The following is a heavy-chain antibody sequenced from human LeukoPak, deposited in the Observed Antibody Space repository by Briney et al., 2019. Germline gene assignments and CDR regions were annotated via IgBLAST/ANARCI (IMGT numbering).Heavy chain of an antibody. J-gene: IGHJ4*02. CDR3: ARGGFVMTTADFDY. CDR1: GFTFSSYA. V-gene: IGHV3-30*01. CDR2: ISHDGSNK. Sequence: GRSLRLSCAASGFTFSSYAMHWVRQAPGKGLEWVAVISHDGSNKYYADSVKGRFTISRDNSKNTLYLQMNSLRAEDTAVYYCARGGFVMTTADFDYWGQGTLVTVSS. D-gene: IGHD4-17*01.